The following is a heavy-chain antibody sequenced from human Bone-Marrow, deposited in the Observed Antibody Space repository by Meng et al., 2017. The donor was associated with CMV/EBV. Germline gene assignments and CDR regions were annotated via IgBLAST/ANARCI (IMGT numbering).Heavy chain of an antibody. Sequence: VKDTCKSSGYTFTTYEIYWVRQTTGQGLEWMGWINPNSGGTNYAQKFQGRVTMNRNTSISTAYMELSRLRSDDTAVYYCARDHGGHHWGQGTMVTVSS. J-gene: IGHJ4*03. D-gene: IGHD2-15*01. CDR1: GYTFTTYE. V-gene: IGHV1-2*02. CDR3: ARDHGGHH. CDR2: INPNSGGT.